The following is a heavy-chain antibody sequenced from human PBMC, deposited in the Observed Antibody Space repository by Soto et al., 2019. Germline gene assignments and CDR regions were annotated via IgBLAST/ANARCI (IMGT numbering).Heavy chain of an antibody. Sequence: ASVKVSCKASGYTFTDYYIHWVRQAPGQGLEWMGWINPNSGGTNYAQKFKGFVTVTRDTSMTTSYMEVSGLTSDDAAVYYCVRGSHLAAPQTCFDPWGQGTLVTVSS. J-gene: IGHJ5*02. CDR1: GYTFTDYY. CDR2: INPNSGGT. CDR3: VRGSHLAAPQTCFDP. V-gene: IGHV1-2*04. D-gene: IGHD6-13*01.